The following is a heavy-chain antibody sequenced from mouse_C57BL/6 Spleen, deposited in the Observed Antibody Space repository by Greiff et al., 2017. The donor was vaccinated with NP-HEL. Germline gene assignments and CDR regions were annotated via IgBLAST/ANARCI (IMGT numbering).Heavy chain of an antibody. V-gene: IGHV1-62-2*01. CDR1: GYTFTEYT. Sequence: QVQLQQSGAELVKPGASVKLSCKASGYTFTEYTIHWVKQRSGQGLEWIGWFYPGSGSIKYNEKFKDKATLTADKSSSTVYMELSRLTSEDSAVYFWARHEESDYSNWGYAMDYWGQGTSVTVSS. CDR2: FYPGSGSI. CDR3: ARHEESDYSNWGYAMDY. J-gene: IGHJ4*01. D-gene: IGHD2-5*01.